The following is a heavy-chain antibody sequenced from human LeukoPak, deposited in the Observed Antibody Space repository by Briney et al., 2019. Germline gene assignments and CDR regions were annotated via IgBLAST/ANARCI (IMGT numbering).Heavy chain of an antibody. CDR1: GFTFSSYW. Sequence: GGSLRLSCAASGFTFSSYWMHWVRQAPGKGLVWVSRIHSDGRSTTYADSVKGRFTISRDNAKDTLYLQMNSLRAEDTAVYYCARAKNGGNSAYDYWGQGTLVTVSS. V-gene: IGHV3-74*01. J-gene: IGHJ4*02. D-gene: IGHD4-23*01. CDR3: ARAKNGGNSAYDY. CDR2: IHSDGRST.